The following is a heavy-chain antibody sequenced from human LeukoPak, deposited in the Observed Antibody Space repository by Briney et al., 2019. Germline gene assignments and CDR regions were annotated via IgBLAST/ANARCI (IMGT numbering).Heavy chain of an antibody. CDR3: ASYYDILTGYYYYFDY. V-gene: IGHV4-31*03. CDR2: IYYSGST. CDR1: GCSISSGGYY. D-gene: IGHD3-9*01. J-gene: IGHJ4*02. Sequence: PSETLSLTCTVSGCSISSGGYYWSWIRQHPGKGLEWIGYIYYSGSTYYNPSLKSRVTISVDTSKNQFSLKLSSVTAADTAVYYCASYYDILTGYYYYFDYWGQGTLVTVSS.